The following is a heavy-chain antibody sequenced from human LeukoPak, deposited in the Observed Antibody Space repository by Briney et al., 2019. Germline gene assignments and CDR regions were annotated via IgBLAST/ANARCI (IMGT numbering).Heavy chain of an antibody. Sequence: GGSLRLSCTASGFTFTDYYMTWIRQAPGKGLEWLSYMSVSGGSVSYVDSVKGRFTISRDNAKNSVYLQIDSLRVEDTAIYYCARDRQFRLHDPWGQGILVTVSS. CDR2: MSVSGGSV. CDR1: GFTFTDYY. CDR3: ARDRQFRLHDP. V-gene: IGHV3-11*01. D-gene: IGHD3-16*01. J-gene: IGHJ5*02.